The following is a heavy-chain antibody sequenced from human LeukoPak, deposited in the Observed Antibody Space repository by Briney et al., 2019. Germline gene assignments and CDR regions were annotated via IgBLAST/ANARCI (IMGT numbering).Heavy chain of an antibody. J-gene: IGHJ2*01. CDR2: ITWNGGRT. D-gene: IGHD4-11*01. Sequence: GGTLRLSWAAAGFTFSDYGKRWVRQAPGKGQKWVTGITWNGGRTALADSVKGRFTIDRENAKKTVYQGMRSLRGEETALYYCATQYGVFSSFFDLWGRGTLVTVSS. V-gene: IGHV3-20*04. CDR3: ATQYGVFSSFFDL. CDR1: GFTFSDYG.